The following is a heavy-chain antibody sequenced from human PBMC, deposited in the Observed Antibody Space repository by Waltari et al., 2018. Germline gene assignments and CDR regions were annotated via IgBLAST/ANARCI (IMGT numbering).Heavy chain of an antibody. CDR1: GGSISSYY. Sequence: QVQLQESGPGLVKPSETLSLTCTVSGGSISSYYWRWIRQPPGKGLEWIGYIYYSGSTNYNPSLKSRVTISVDTSKNQFSLKLSSVTAADTAVYYCARAESVTPYAFDIWGQGTMVTVSS. J-gene: IGHJ3*02. CDR3: ARAESVTPYAFDI. D-gene: IGHD4-4*01. V-gene: IGHV4-59*01. CDR2: IYYSGST.